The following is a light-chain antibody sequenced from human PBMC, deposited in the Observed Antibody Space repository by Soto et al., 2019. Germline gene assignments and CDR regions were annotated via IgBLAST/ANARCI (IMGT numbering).Light chain of an antibody. CDR2: EVS. CDR3: SSYSSSSTVV. V-gene: IGLV2-14*01. J-gene: IGLJ2*01. CDR1: SSDVGGYNY. Sequence: QSALTQPASVSGSPGQSITISCTGTSSDVGGYNYVSWYQQHPGKAPKLMIYEVSYRPSGVSNRFSGSKSGNTASLTISGLQAVDEADYFCSSYSSSSTVVFGGGTKLTVL.